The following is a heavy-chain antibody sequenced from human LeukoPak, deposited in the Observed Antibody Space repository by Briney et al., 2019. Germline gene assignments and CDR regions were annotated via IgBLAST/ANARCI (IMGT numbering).Heavy chain of an antibody. J-gene: IGHJ3*02. Sequence: GGSLRLSCAASGFTFSNFWMHWVRQTPGKGLVWVSRINRDGSSTNYVDSVKGRFTISRDNAKNTLYLQMNSLRDEVTAVYYCAKDGPEGKRVFDIRGQGTMVTVSS. CDR1: GFTFSNFW. V-gene: IGHV3-74*01. CDR2: INRDGSST. D-gene: IGHD3/OR15-3a*01. CDR3: AKDGPEGKRVFDI.